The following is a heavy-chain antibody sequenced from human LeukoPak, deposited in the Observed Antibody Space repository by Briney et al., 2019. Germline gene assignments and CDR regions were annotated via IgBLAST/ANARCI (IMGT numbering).Heavy chain of an antibody. CDR3: ANNVIAVAGKISYYYYYMDV. Sequence: GGSLRLSCAASGFTFSTSGMHWVRQAPGKGLEWMAVISYDGNNIYYADSVKGRFTISRDNAKNSLYLQMNSLRAEDTAVYYCANNVIAVAGKISYYYYYMDVWGKGTTVTVSS. CDR1: GFTFSTSG. V-gene: IGHV3-30*18. D-gene: IGHD6-19*01. J-gene: IGHJ6*03. CDR2: ISYDGNNI.